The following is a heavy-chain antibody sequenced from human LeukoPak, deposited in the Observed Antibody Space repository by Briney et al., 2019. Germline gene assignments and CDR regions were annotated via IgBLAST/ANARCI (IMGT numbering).Heavy chain of an antibody. V-gene: IGHV4-34*01. D-gene: IGHD2-15*01. CDR1: GGSFSGYY. CDR3: ARGEKYCSGGSCYSYFDY. Sequence: PSETLSLTCAVYGGSFSGYYCSWIRQPPGKGLEWIGEINHSGSTNYNPSLKSRVTISVDTSKNQFSLKLSSVTAADTAVYYCARGEKYCSGGSCYSYFDYWGQGTLVTVSS. CDR2: INHSGST. J-gene: IGHJ4*02.